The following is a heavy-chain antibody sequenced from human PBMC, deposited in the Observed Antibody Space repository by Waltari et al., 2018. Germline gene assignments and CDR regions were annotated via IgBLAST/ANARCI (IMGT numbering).Heavy chain of an antibody. CDR2: IDTSGST. CDR3: ARMGETGIIHYYYYMDV. Sequence: QVQLQESGPGLVKPSETLSLTCTVSGGSISSYYWSWIRQPAGKGLEWIGRIDTSGSTNYNPSLKSRVTMSVDTSKNQFSLKLSSVTAADTAVYYCARMGETGIIHYYYYMDVWGKGTTVTISS. V-gene: IGHV4-4*07. CDR1: GGSISSYY. D-gene: IGHD1-1*01. J-gene: IGHJ6*03.